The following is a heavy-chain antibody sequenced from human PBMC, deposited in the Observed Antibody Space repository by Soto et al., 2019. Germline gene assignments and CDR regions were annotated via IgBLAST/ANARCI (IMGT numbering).Heavy chain of an antibody. Sequence: EVQLVESGGGSVQPGRSLRLSCTASGFTFGDYAMSWSRQAPGKGLGWVGFIRSKAYGGTTEYAASVKGRFTISRDDSKRIVYLQMNSLKIEDTAVYYCTRPLTTVTTFEYWGQGTLVTVSS. CDR1: GFTFGDYA. CDR2: IRSKAYGGTT. CDR3: TRPLTTVTTFEY. V-gene: IGHV3-49*03. D-gene: IGHD4-17*01. J-gene: IGHJ4*02.